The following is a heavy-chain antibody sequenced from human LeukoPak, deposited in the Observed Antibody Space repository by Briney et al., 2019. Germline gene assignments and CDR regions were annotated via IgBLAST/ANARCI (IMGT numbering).Heavy chain of an antibody. CDR2: ISSSGSSI. V-gene: IGHV3-11*04. CDR3: ARGDILTGYYPFDS. D-gene: IGHD3-9*01. CDR1: GFTFSDYY. J-gene: IGHJ4*02. Sequence: SGGSLRLSCAASGFTFSDYYMSWIRQAPGKGLEWVSYISSSGSSIYYADSVKGRFTISRDNAKNSLYLQMNSLRAEDTAVYYCARGDILTGYYPFDSWGQGTLVTVSS.